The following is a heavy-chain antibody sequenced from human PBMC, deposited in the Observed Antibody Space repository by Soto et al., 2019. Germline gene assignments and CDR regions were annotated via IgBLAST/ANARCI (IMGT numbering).Heavy chain of an antibody. CDR3: TRDRRNVDTAMEYYFDY. D-gene: IGHD5-18*01. J-gene: IGHJ4*02. CDR2: INPSGGST. Sequence: VASVKVSCKASGYTFTNYYIHWVRQAPGQGLEWMGIINPSGGSTSYALKFQGRVTMTRDTSTSTVYMELSSLRSEDTAVYYCTRDRRNVDTAMEYYFDYWGQGTLVTVSS. V-gene: IGHV1-46*03. CDR1: GYTFTNYY.